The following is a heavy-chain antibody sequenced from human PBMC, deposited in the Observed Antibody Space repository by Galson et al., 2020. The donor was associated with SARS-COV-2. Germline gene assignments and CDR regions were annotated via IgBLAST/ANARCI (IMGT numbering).Heavy chain of an antibody. CDR3: ARDSQGGNDYNYLPF. V-gene: IGHV1-8*01. D-gene: IGHD4-4*01. CDR1: GYTFTSYD. CDR2: MNPNSGNT. J-gene: IGHJ4*02. Sequence: ASVKVSCKASGYTFTSYDINWVRQATGQGLEWMGWMNPNSGNTGYAQKFQGRVTMTRNTSISTAYMELSSLRSEDTAVYYGARDSQGGNDYNYLPFWGQGTLVTVSS.